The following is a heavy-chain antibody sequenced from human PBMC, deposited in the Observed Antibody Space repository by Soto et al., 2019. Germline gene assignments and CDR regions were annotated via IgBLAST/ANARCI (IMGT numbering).Heavy chain of an antibody. Sequence: QVQLVESGGGVVQPGRSLRLSCAASGFTFSGYAMHWVRQAPGKGLEWVAVIWYDGTNTYYGDSVKGRFTVSRDNSKNTLWLQMSSLRVEDTAVYYCARAGGYGYGEQTFDHWGQGTLVTVSS. J-gene: IGHJ4*02. CDR1: GFTFSGYA. CDR3: ARAGGYGYGEQTFDH. CDR2: IWYDGTNT. V-gene: IGHV3-33*01. D-gene: IGHD5-18*01.